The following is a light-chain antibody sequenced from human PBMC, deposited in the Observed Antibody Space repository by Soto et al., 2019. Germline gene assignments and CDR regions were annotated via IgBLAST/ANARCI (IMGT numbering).Light chain of an antibody. V-gene: IGLV1-44*01. CDR1: SSNIGDNP. CDR2: IND. CDR3: AAWDASLGGFYV. Sequence: QSALTQPPSASGTPGQRITISCSGSSSNIGDNPVNWYQQLPGAAPKLLIYINDQRPSGVPDRFSGSKSGTSASLAISGLQPEDEGDYYCAAWDASLGGFYVFGSGTKVTVL. J-gene: IGLJ1*01.